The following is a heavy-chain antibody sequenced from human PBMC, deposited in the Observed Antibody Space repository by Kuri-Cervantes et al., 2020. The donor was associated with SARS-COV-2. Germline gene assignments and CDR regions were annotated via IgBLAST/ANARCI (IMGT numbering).Heavy chain of an antibody. Sequence: SVKVSCKASGGTFSSYAISWVRQAPGQGLEWMGRIIPIFGTANYAQKFQGRVTITADESTSTAYMELSSLRSEDTAVYYCARDLRWAAAGKATSVDYWGQGTLVTVSS. CDR2: IIPIFGTA. CDR1: GGTFSSYA. J-gene: IGHJ4*02. V-gene: IGHV1-69*13. D-gene: IGHD6-13*01. CDR3: ARDLRWAAAGKATSVDY.